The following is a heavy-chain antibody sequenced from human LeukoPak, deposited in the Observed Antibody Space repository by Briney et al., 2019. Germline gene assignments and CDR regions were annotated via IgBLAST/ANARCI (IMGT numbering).Heavy chain of an antibody. CDR1: GYTFTTYA. CDR2: IIPIFGTA. Sequence: ASVKVSCKASGYTFTTYAISWVRQAPGQGLEWMGGIIPIFGTANYAQKFQGRVTITADESTSTAYMELSSLRSEDTAVYYCARGPVVITHYDYWGQGTLVTVSS. CDR3: ARGPVVITHYDY. D-gene: IGHD3-22*01. J-gene: IGHJ4*02. V-gene: IGHV1-69*13.